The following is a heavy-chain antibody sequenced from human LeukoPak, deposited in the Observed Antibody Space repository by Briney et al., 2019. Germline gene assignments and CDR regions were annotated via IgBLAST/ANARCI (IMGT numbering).Heavy chain of an antibody. V-gene: IGHV3-23*01. CDR2: MSSGGTT. CDR3: AKSWYQLLLYYFDY. CDR1: GGSTFRKYD. D-gene: IGHD2-2*01. Sequence: GGSLRLSCAASGGSTFRKYDLNWVRQAPGKGLEWVSLMSSGGTTYYAESVRGRSTISRDISKNTLYLQMNSLRAEDTAVYYCAKSWYQLLLYYFDYWGQGTLVTVSS. J-gene: IGHJ4*02.